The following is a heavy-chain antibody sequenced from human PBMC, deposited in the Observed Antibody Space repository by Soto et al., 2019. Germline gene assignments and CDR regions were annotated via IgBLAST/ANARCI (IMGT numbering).Heavy chain of an antibody. CDR3: AREEGRDSIGWSYFDY. CDR2: ISAYNVNT. D-gene: IGHD6-19*01. V-gene: IGHV1-18*01. J-gene: IGHJ4*02. CDR1: GYTFTSYC. Sequence: AANASCXASGYTFTSYCISWVRQSPGQGLEWMGWISAYNVNTNYAQKLQGRVTMTTDTSTSTAYMELRSLRSDDTAVYYCAREEGRDSIGWSYFDYWGQGTLVTVS.